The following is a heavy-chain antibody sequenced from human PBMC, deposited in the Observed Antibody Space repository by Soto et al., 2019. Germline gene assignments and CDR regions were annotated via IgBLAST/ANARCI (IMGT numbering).Heavy chain of an antibody. CDR2: MIPMFGTP. D-gene: IGHD3-3*01. V-gene: IGHV1-69*01. J-gene: IGHJ4*02. Sequence: QVQLVQSGAEVKKPGSSVKVSCKASGDIFTSYAFSWVRQAPGEGLEWMGGMIPMFGTPNDAQRFQGRLTITADQSTSTVYMELICLRSEDTALSYCARNGVAGMDFLGQGTIVTVSS. CDR1: GDIFTSYA. CDR3: ARNGVAGMDF.